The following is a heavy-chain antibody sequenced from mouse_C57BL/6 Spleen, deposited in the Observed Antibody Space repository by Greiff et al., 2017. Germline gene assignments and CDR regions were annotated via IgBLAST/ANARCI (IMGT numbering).Heavy chain of an antibody. Sequence: EVQGVESGGGLVQPGGSLSLSCAASGFTFTDYYMSWVRQPPGKALEWLGFIRNKANGYTTEYSASVTGRFTISRDNSQSILYLQMNALRAEDSATYYCARSPYYYGSSHWYFDVWGTGTTVTVSS. V-gene: IGHV7-3*01. CDR2: IRNKANGYTT. D-gene: IGHD1-1*01. CDR3: ARSPYYYGSSHWYFDV. J-gene: IGHJ1*03. CDR1: GFTFTDYY.